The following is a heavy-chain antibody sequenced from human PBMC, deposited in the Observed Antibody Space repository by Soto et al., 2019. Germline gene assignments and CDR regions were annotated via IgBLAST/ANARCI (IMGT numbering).Heavy chain of an antibody. V-gene: IGHV4-34*01. D-gene: IGHD2-15*01. CDR1: GGSFSGYY. Sequence: ETLSLTCAVYGGSFSGYYWSWIRQPPGKGLEWIGEINHSGSTNYNPSLKSRVTISVDTSKNQLSLKLSSVTAADTAVYYCARACSGGSCYSAFDIWGQGTMVTVSS. CDR3: ARACSGGSCYSAFDI. J-gene: IGHJ3*02. CDR2: INHSGST.